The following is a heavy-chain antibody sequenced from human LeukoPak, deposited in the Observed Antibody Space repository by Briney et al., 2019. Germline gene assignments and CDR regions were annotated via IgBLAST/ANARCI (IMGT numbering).Heavy chain of an antibody. Sequence: SVKVSCKASGGTFSSYAISWVRQAPGQGLEWMGGIIPIFGTANYAQKFQGRVTITADESTSTAYMELSSLRSEDTAVYYCARDYYYDSSGYYYYYYGMDVWGQGTTVTVSS. V-gene: IGHV1-69*13. J-gene: IGHJ6*02. CDR3: ARDYYYDSSGYYYYYYGMDV. CDR2: IIPIFGTA. D-gene: IGHD3-22*01. CDR1: GGTFSSYA.